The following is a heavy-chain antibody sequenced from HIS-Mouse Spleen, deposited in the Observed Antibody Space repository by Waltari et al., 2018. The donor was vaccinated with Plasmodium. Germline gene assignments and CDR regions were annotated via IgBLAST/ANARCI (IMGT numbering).Heavy chain of an antibody. CDR3: AREGYSSSWYIDL. CDR2: INHSGST. CDR1: GGSFSGYY. J-gene: IGHJ2*01. D-gene: IGHD6-13*01. V-gene: IGHV4-34*01. Sequence: QVQLQQWGAGLLKPSETLSLTCAVYGGSFSGYYWSWIRQPPGKGLARVGEINHSGSTNYNPALKSRVTISVDTSKNQFSLKLSSVTAADTAVYYCAREGYSSSWYIDLWGRGTLVTVSS.